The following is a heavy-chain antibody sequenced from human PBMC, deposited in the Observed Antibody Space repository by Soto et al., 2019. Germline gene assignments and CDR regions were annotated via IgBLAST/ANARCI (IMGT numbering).Heavy chain of an antibody. Sequence: QVQLVESGGGVVQPGRSLRLSCAASGFTFSSYAMHWVRQAPGKGLEWVAVISYYGCNKYYADSVKGRFIISRDNSKNTLYLKMNSLRAEDTAVYYCARGWDSSSSSNWFAPWGQGSLVTVSS. CDR2: ISYYGCNK. CDR3: ARGWDSSSSSNWFAP. CDR1: GFTFSSYA. J-gene: IGHJ5*02. V-gene: IGHV3-30-3*01. D-gene: IGHD6-6*01.